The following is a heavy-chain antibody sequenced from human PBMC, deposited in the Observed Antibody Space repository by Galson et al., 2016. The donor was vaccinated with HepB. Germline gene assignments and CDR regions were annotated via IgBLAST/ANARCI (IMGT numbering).Heavy chain of an antibody. V-gene: IGHV3-33*01. J-gene: IGHJ4*02. Sequence: SLRLSCAASGFTFSKYAMHWVRQAPGKGLEWVAIIWYDGSNKYYADSVKGRFTISRDNSKNTLSLQMNSLRAEDTAVYYCARDSGMVRGVVLYFFDYWGQGSLVTVSS. CDR3: ARDSGMVRGVVLYFFDY. D-gene: IGHD3-10*01. CDR2: IWYDGSNK. CDR1: GFTFSKYA.